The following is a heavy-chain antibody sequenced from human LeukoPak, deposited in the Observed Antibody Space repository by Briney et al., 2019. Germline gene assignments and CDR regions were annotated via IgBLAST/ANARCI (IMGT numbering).Heavy chain of an antibody. CDR3: ARRAGAYSHPYDY. V-gene: IGHV3-53*01. CDR1: RFTLSSNP. Sequence: GGSLRLSCTVSRFTLSSNPMSWVRQAPGKGLEWVSLIYSDNTHYSDSVKGRFTISRDNSKNTLYLQMNSLRAEDTAVYYCARRAGAYSHPYDYWGQGTLVTVSS. D-gene: IGHD4/OR15-4a*01. CDR2: IYSDNT. J-gene: IGHJ4*02.